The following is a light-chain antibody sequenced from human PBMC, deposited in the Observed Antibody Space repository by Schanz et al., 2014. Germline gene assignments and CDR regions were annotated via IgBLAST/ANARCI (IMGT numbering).Light chain of an antibody. CDR1: QSVSDN. Sequence: EIVLTQSPATLSVSPGERATLSCRASQSVSDNLAWYQQKPGQAPRLLIYDAFNRATGIPARFSGSGSGTDFTLTISSLEPEDFAVYYCQQRSTWPLAFGQGTKLEIK. CDR3: QQRSTWPLA. J-gene: IGKJ2*01. V-gene: IGKV3-11*01. CDR2: DAF.